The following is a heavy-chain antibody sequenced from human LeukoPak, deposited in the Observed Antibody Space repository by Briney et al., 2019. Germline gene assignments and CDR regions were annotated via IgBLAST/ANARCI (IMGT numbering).Heavy chain of an antibody. CDR1: GYTFTSYD. D-gene: IGHD5-24*01. CDR2: MNPNSGNT. CDR3: ARVKPWDGYNPYYFDY. V-gene: IGHV1-8*03. Sequence: ASVKVSCKASGYTFTSYDINWVRQATGQGLERMGWMNPNSGNTGYAQKFQGRVTITRNTSISTAYMELSSLRSEDTAVYYCARVKPWDGYNPYYFDYWGQGTLVTVSS. J-gene: IGHJ4*02.